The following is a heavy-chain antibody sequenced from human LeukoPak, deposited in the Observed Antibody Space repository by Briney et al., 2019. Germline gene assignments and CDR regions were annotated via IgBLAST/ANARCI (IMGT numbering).Heavy chain of an antibody. D-gene: IGHD3-22*01. CDR2: ISGNGGST. Sequence: PGGSLRLSCAASGFTFSDYAITWVRQAPGKGLEWVSHISGNGGSTSYAASVKGRFTVSRDNSKNMLYLQMNSLRVDDTAVYYCAKVRPFTPIAVVPEYFDYWRQGTLVAVSS. CDR1: GFTFSDYA. CDR3: AKVRPFTPIAVVPEYFDY. V-gene: IGHV3-23*01. J-gene: IGHJ4*02.